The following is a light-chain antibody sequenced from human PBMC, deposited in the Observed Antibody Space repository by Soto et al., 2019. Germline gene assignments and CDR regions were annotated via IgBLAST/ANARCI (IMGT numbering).Light chain of an antibody. CDR1: QTINSW. CDR3: QQYGSPPWT. V-gene: IGKV1-5*01. J-gene: IGKJ1*01. Sequence: DIQMTQSPSTLSASVGDRVTVTCRASQTINSWLAWYQQKPGKAPKLLIYDASSLESGVPSRFSGSGSGTEFTLTISSLQPDDFAVYYCQQYGSPPWTFGQGTKVEIK. CDR2: DAS.